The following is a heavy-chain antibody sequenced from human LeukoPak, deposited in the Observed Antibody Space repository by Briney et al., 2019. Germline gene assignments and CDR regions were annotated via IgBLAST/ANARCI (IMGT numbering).Heavy chain of an antibody. V-gene: IGHV3-23*01. D-gene: IGHD5-18*01. J-gene: IGHJ4*02. CDR2: IISSGGVT. CDR1: GFPFSSYA. CDR3: AKNGGYSYGLYYFDY. Sequence: GGSLRLSCAASGFPFSSYAMSWVRQAPGKGLEWVSSIISSGGVTYYADSVKGRFTISGDNSKNTVYLQMDSLRAEDSAVYYCAKNGGYSYGLYYFDYWGQGTLVTVSS.